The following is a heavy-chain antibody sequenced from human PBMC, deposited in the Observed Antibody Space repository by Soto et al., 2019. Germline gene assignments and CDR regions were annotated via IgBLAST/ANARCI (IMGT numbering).Heavy chain of an antibody. J-gene: IGHJ3*01. D-gene: IGHD3-10*01. Sequence: SETLSLTCTVSGGSISSSGHYWAWIRQPPGKGLEWIGSRYYTGSTYYNSSLKSRVTLSVDTPNNLLSLKLDSVTAADTAVYYGEREMVRGVINDAFDVWGQGTMVTVSS. V-gene: IGHV4-39*02. CDR2: RYYTGST. CDR3: EREMVRGVINDAFDV. CDR1: GGSISSSGHY.